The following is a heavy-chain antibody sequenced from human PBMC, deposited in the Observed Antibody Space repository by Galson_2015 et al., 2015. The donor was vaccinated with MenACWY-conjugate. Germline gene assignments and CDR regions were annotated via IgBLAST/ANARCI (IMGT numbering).Heavy chain of an antibody. Sequence: SLRLSCAASGFAFSGYAMHWVRQPPGKGLEWVAIIWYDGTNKYYADSVKGRFTISRDNSKNTLYLQMNSLRAEDTAVYYCARDLTTCYVDYWGQGTLGTGSS. J-gene: IGHJ4*02. D-gene: IGHD4/OR15-4a*01. CDR1: GFAFSGYA. CDR3: ARDLTTCYVDY. CDR2: IWYDGTNK. V-gene: IGHV3-33*01.